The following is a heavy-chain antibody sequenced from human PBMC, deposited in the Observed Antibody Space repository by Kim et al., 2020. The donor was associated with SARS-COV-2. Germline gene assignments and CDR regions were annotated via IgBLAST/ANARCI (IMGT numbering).Heavy chain of an antibody. CDR1: GFTFSSYG. CDR3: VVSEWELLGYFDY. J-gene: IGHJ4*02. D-gene: IGHD1-26*01. CDR2: ISYDGSNK. Sequence: GGSLRLSCAASGFTFSSYGMHWVRQAPGKGLEWVAVISYDGSNKYYADSVKGRFTISRDNSKNTLYLQMNSLRAEDTAVYYCVVSEWELLGYFDYWGQGT. V-gene: IGHV3-30*03.